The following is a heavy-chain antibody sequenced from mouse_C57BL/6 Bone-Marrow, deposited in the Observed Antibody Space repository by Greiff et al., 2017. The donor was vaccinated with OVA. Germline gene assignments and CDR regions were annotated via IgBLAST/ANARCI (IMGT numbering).Heavy chain of an antibody. CDR2: IYPGGGYT. D-gene: IGHD1-1*01. J-gene: IGHJ3*01. Sequence: LQESGAELVRPGTSVKMSCKASGYTFTNYWIGWAKQRPGHGLEWIGDIYPGGGYTNYNEKFKGKATLTADKSSSTAYMQFSSLTSEDSAIYYCARGDYEGFAYWGQGTLVTVSA. V-gene: IGHV1-63*01. CDR3: ARGDYEGFAY. CDR1: GYTFTNYW.